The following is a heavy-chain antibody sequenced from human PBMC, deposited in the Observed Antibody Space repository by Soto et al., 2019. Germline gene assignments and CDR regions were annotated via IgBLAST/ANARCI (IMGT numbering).Heavy chain of an antibody. CDR1: GFTFSSYA. Sequence: PGGSLRLSCAASGFTFSSYAMSWVRQAPGKGLEWVSAISGSGGSTYYADSVKGRFTISRDNSKNTLYLQMNSLRAEDTAVYYCAKVIRIAVAPDIPRQHEGEYYYYGMDVWGQGTTVTVSS. J-gene: IGHJ6*02. CDR3: AKVIRIAVAPDIPRQHEGEYYYYGMDV. V-gene: IGHV3-23*01. CDR2: ISGSGGST. D-gene: IGHD6-19*01.